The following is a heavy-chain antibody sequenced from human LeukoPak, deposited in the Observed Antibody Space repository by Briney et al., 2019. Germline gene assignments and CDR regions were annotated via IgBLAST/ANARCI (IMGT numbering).Heavy chain of an antibody. CDR3: ASYCTIGVCYMGYFDY. J-gene: IGHJ4*02. CDR1: GFALSSYA. CDR2: IKQDGSEK. V-gene: IGHV3-7*01. Sequence: WGSLRLSCAASGFALSSYAMSGVRQAPGKGLEWVANIKQDGSEKYYVDSVEGRFTISRDNAKNSLYLQMNSLRAEDTAVYYCASYCTIGVCYMGYFDYWGQGTLVTVSS. D-gene: IGHD2-8*01.